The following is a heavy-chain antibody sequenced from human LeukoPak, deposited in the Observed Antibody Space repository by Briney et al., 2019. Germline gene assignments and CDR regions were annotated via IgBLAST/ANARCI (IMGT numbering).Heavy chain of an antibody. Sequence: SETLSLTCTVSGGSLSSYYWSWVRQPPGKGLEWIGYIYYIVNTNYNPSLKSRVTISVDTSKNQFSLKLSSVTAADTAVYYCARVYYDFWSGYYTTYNWFDPWGQGTLVTVSS. J-gene: IGHJ5*02. CDR3: ARVYYDFWSGYYTTYNWFDP. CDR1: GGSLSSYY. D-gene: IGHD3-3*01. CDR2: IYYIVNT. V-gene: IGHV4-59*01.